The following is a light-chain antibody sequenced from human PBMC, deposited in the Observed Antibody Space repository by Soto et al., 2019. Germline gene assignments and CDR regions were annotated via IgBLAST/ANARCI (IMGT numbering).Light chain of an antibody. CDR3: QQYGSSPFT. J-gene: IGKJ3*01. Sequence: EIVLTQSPVTLSLSPGERATLSCRASQSVSSSYLAWYQQKPGQAPRLLIYGASSRATGIPYRFSGSGSGTDFTLTISSLEPEDFAVYYCQQYGSSPFTFGPGTKVEIK. CDR1: QSVSSSY. CDR2: GAS. V-gene: IGKV3-20*01.